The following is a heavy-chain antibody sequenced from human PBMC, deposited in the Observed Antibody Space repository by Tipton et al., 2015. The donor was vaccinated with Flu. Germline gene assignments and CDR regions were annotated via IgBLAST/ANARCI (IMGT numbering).Heavy chain of an antibody. D-gene: IGHD1-14*01. J-gene: IGHJ4*02. V-gene: IGHV3-48*03. CDR3: ARVMITAKDY. Sequence: SLRLSCAASGFNFSSYEMNWVRQAPGKGLEWVSFISSSGFTIYYADSVKGRFTVSRDNAKNSQYLQMNSLRAEGTAVYYCARVMITAKDYWGQGTLVTVSS. CDR2: ISSSGFTI. CDR1: GFNFSSYE.